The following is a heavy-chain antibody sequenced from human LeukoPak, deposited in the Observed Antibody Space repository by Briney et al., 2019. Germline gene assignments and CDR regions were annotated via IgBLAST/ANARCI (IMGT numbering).Heavy chain of an antibody. D-gene: IGHD6-13*01. CDR3: ARAGSSSWYYMDV. CDR1: GGSISSGSYY. V-gene: IGHV4-61*02. J-gene: IGHJ6*03. Sequence: SETLSLTCTVSGGSISSGSYYWSWIRQPAGKGLEWIGRIYTSGSTNYNPSLKSRVTISVDTSKNQFSLKLSSVTAADTAVYYCARAGSSSWYYMDVWGEGTTVTVSS. CDR2: IYTSGST.